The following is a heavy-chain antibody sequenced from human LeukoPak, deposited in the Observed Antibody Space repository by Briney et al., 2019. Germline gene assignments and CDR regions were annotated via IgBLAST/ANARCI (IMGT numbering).Heavy chain of an antibody. CDR3: ARGKLAAAYYYYYYMDV. J-gene: IGHJ6*03. CDR1: VYTFTSYD. D-gene: IGHD6-13*01. CDR2: MNPNSGNT. V-gene: IGHV1-8*01. Sequence: ASVTVSFKSSVYTFTSYDINWVRQATGQGLEWMGWMNPNSGNTGYAQKFQGRVTMTRNTSISTAYMELSSLRSEDTAVYYCARGKLAAAYYYYYYMDVWGKGTTVTVSS.